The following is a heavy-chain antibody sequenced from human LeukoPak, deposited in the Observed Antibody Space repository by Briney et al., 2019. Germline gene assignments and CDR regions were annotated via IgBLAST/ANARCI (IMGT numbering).Heavy chain of an antibody. CDR3: ARDRGKLSGMDV. V-gene: IGHV3-30-3*01. CDR2: VSYDGSNK. J-gene: IGHJ6*02. CDR1: GFTFSSYA. Sequence: GGSLRLSCAASGFTFSSYAMHWVRQAPGKGLEWVAVVSYDGSNKYYADSVKGRFTISRDNSKNTLYLQMNSLRAEDTAVYYCARDRGKLSGMDVWGQGTTVTVSS. D-gene: IGHD3-10*01.